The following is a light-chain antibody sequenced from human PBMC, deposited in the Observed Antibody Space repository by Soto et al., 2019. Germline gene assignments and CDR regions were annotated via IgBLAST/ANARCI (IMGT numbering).Light chain of an antibody. CDR3: SSYTSSTNYV. CDR2: EVS. CDR1: SSDVGTYNY. J-gene: IGLJ1*01. Sequence: QPVLTQPASVSGSPGQSITISCTGTSSDVGTYNYVSWYQQHPGKAPKLMIYEVSNRPSGVSNRFSGSKSGNTASLTISGLQAEDEADYYCSSYTSSTNYVFGAGTKLTVL. V-gene: IGLV2-14*01.